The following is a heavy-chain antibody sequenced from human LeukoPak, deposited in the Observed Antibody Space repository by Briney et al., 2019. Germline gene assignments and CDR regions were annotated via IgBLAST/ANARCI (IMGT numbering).Heavy chain of an antibody. D-gene: IGHD1-26*01. CDR3: ARVAVYSGSYYVAY. V-gene: IGHV3-7*01. CDR2: IKQDGSEK. Sequence: GGSLRLSCAASGFTFSSYWMSWVRQAPGKGLEWVANIKQDGSEKYYVDSAKGRFTISRDNAKSSLYLQMNSLRAEDTAVYYCARVAVYSGSYYVAYWGQGTLVTVSS. J-gene: IGHJ4*02. CDR1: GFTFSSYW.